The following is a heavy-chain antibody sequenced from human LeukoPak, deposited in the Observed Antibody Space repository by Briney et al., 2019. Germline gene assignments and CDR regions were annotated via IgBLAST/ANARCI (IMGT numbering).Heavy chain of an antibody. CDR3: ARYSYYYGMDV. Sequence: PSETLSLTCTVSGDSISSYYWSWIRQPPGKGLEWIGYIYYSGSTNYNPSLKSRVTISVDTSKNQFSLKLSSVTAADTAVYYCARYSYYYGMDVWGQGTTVTVSS. J-gene: IGHJ6*02. D-gene: IGHD4-11*01. V-gene: IGHV4-59*08. CDR1: GDSISSYY. CDR2: IYYSGST.